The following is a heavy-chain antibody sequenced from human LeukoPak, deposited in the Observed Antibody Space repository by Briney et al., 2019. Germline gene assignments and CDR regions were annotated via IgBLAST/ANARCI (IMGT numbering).Heavy chain of an antibody. CDR3: ARDPGTTGTSSY. V-gene: IGHV1-2*02. CDR2: INPNSGGT. J-gene: IGHJ4*02. CDR1: GYTFTGYY. Sequence: GASVKVSCKASGYTFTGYYIHWVRQAPGQGLEWMGWINPNSGGTNYAQKFQGRVTMTRDTSISTAYMELSRLRSDDTAVYYCARDPGTTGTSSYWGQGTLVTVSS. D-gene: IGHD1-1*01.